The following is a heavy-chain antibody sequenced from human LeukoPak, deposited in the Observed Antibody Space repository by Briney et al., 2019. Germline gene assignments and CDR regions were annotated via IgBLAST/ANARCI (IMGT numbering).Heavy chain of an antibody. CDR1: GGSISSGGYY. CDR3: ARADGDYHYGMDV. CDR2: IYYSGST. Sequence: SETLSLTCTVSGGSISSGGYYWSWIRQHPGKGLEWIGYIYYSGSTYYNPSLKSRVTISVDTSKNQFSLKLSSVTAADTAVYYCARADGDYHYGMDVWGQGTTVTVSS. V-gene: IGHV4-31*03. D-gene: IGHD3-10*01. J-gene: IGHJ6*02.